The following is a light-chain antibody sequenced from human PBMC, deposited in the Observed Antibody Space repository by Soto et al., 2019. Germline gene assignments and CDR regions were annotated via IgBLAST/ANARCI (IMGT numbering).Light chain of an antibody. Sequence: SYELTQPLSVSVALGQTARITCGGNNIGTKNVHWYQQKPGQAPVLVIYRDCDRPSGIPERFSGSNSGNTATLTISRAQAGDEADYYCQVWDSSTGVFGNGTKVTVL. CDR3: QVWDSSTGV. CDR2: RDC. CDR1: NIGTKN. J-gene: IGLJ1*01. V-gene: IGLV3-9*01.